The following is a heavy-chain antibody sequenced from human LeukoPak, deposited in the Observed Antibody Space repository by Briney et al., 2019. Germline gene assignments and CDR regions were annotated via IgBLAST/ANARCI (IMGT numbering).Heavy chain of an antibody. V-gene: IGHV4-61*02. CDR2: LHVSGSS. D-gene: IGHD1-26*01. CDR1: GGSMNSGSYY. CDR3: ARHARRDGRRELLEAKMSAFDI. J-gene: IGHJ3*02. Sequence: SQTLSLTCTVSGGSMNSGSYYWIWIRQPAGKGLEWIGRLHVSGSSNYNPSLKSRVTISADLSSNQFSLKLSSVTAADTAVYYCARHARRDGRRELLEAKMSAFDIWGQGTMVTVSS.